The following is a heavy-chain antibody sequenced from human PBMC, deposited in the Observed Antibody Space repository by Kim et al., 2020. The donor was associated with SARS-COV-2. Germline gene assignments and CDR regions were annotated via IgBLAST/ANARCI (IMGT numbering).Heavy chain of an antibody. CDR2: INHSGST. Sequence: SETLSLTCAVYGGSFSGYYWSWIRQPPGKGLEWIGEINHSGSTKYNPSLKSRVTISVDTSNNQYSLKLSSVTAADTTVYYCSTGVPAAMLDYWGQGTLVT. V-gene: IGHV4-34*01. CDR3: STGVPAAMLDY. J-gene: IGHJ4*02. CDR1: GGSFSGYY. D-gene: IGHD2-2*01.